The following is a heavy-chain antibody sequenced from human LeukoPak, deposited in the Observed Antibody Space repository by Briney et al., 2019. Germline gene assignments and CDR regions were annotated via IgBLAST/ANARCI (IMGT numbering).Heavy chain of an antibody. Sequence: GGALRLSCAASGFTFSSYVMHGVRQAPGKGLEGVAVIWYDGSNKYYADSVKGRLTLSIDNSKNTLYMQMNSLRAEETAVYYCARGGNYDILTGYYYSGMDVWGQGTTVTVSS. CDR2: IWYDGSNK. CDR3: ARGGNYDILTGYYYSGMDV. V-gene: IGHV3-33*01. J-gene: IGHJ6*02. CDR1: GFTFSSYV. D-gene: IGHD3-9*01.